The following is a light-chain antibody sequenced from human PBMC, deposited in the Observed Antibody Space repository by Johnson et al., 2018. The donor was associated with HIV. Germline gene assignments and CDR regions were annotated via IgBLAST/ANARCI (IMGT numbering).Light chain of an antibody. CDR3: GTWDNGLSGDV. CDR1: SSNIGNNY. J-gene: IGLJ1*01. CDR2: ENN. V-gene: IGLV1-51*02. Sequence: SVLTQPPSVSAAPGQKVTISCSGSSSNIGNNYVSWYQQLPGTAPKLLIYENNKRPSGIADRFSGSKSGTSATLGITGLQTGDEADYYCGTWDNGLSGDVFGSGTKVTVL.